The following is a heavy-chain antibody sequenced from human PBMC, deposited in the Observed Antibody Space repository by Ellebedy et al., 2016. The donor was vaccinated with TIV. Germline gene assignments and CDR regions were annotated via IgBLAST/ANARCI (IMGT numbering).Heavy chain of an antibody. CDR2: IWYDGSNK. J-gene: IGHJ4*02. V-gene: IGHV3-33*01. CDR1: GFTFSSYG. CDR3: ARDKTTRPFDY. Sequence: GESLKISXAASGFTFSSYGMHWVRQAPGKGLEWVAVIWYDGSNKYYADSVKGRFTISRDNSKNTLYLQMNSLRAEDTAVYYCARDKTTRPFDYWGQGTLVTVSS. D-gene: IGHD4-17*01.